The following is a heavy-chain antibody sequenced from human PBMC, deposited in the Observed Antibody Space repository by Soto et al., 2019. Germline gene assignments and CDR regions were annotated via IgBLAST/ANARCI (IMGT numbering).Heavy chain of an antibody. CDR1: GFTFDEYA. V-gene: IGHV3-9*01. CDR2: ITWNCINV. CDR3: VKALSTSWPTWFDP. J-gene: IGHJ5*02. Sequence: EVQLVESGGGLVQPGRSLRLSCGASGFTFDEYAMHWVRQAPGKGLEWVAGITWNCINVGYAESVKGRFTISRDNAKKSLYLHMDSLRVDDTAFYHCVKALSTSWPTWFDPWGQGTLVTVSS. D-gene: IGHD2-2*01.